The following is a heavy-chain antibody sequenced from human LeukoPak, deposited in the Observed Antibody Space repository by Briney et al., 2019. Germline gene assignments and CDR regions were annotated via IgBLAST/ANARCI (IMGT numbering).Heavy chain of an antibody. CDR2: IRSKAYGGTT. D-gene: IGHD3-9*01. J-gene: IGHJ4*02. CDR1: GFTFGDYA. Sequence: GGSLRLSCTASGFTFGDYAMSWVRQAPGKGLEWVGFIRSKAYGGTTEYAASVKGRFTISRDDSKSIAYLQMNSLKTEDTAVYYCTRGFKVGGGYFDWLSSRLEIGPLDYWGQGTLVTVSS. CDR3: TRGFKVGGGYFDWLSSRLEIGPLDY. V-gene: IGHV3-49*04.